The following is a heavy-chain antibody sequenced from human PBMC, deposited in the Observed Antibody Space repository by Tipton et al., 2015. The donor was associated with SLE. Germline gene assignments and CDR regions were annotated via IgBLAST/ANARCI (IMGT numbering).Heavy chain of an antibody. V-gene: IGHV3-64*02. J-gene: IGHJ4*02. D-gene: IGHD6-19*01. Sequence: TLSLTCAASGFTFSNYPMHWVRQAPGKGLEFVSSIGPHGGNPFYADSVRGRFTISRDNSKNTLYLQMGSLRVEDMAVYYCARDLDGGWSFDYWGQGTLVTVSS. CDR1: GFTFSNYP. CDR3: ARDLDGGWSFDY. CDR2: IGPHGGNP.